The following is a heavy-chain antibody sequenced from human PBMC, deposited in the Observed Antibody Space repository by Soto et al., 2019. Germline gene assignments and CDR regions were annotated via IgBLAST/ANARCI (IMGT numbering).Heavy chain of an antibody. CDR1: GFTFGIHW. CDR2: INTDGSTT. Sequence: WSLRLSCSASGFTFGIHWMHWVRQAPGKGLVWVSRINTDGSTTTYADSVKGRFTISRDNARNTLYLQMDSLRGEDTAVYYCARFGTYYDTSGYLYWGQGALVTVYS. D-gene: IGHD3-22*01. CDR3: ARFGTYYDTSGYLY. J-gene: IGHJ4*02. V-gene: IGHV3-74*01.